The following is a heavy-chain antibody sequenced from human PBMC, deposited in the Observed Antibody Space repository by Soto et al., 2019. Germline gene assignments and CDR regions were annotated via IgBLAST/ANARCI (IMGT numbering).Heavy chain of an antibody. Sequence: RLSCAASGFTFSSYGMHWVRQAPGKGLEWVAVISYDESNKYYADSVKGRFTISRDNSKNTLYLQMNSLRAEDTAVYYCTRGIAVASFDYWGQGTLVTVSS. D-gene: IGHD6-19*01. CDR3: TRGIAVASFDY. J-gene: IGHJ4*02. CDR2: ISYDESNK. V-gene: IGHV3-30*03. CDR1: GFTFSSYG.